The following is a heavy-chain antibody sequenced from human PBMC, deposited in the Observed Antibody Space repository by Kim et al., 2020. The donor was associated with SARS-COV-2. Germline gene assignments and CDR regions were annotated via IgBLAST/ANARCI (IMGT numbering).Heavy chain of an antibody. Sequence: GGSLRLSCAASAFTFSTYAMHWVRQAPGKGLEWVAVIWYDGSEKFYADSVKGRFTISRDNSKNTLYLQMNSLRAEDTAVYYCARSPKEASTNWVFVDSWGEGTLVTVSS. D-gene: IGHD2-2*01. CDR1: AFTFSTYA. CDR2: IWYDGSEK. V-gene: IGHV3-33*01. J-gene: IGHJ4*02. CDR3: ARSPKEASTNWVFVDS.